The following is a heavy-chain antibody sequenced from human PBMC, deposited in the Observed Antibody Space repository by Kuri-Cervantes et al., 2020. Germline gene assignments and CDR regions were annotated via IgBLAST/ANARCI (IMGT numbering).Heavy chain of an antibody. CDR3: AKDGTYGDYGGSFDY. V-gene: IGHV3-30*02. J-gene: IGHJ4*02. Sequence: GESLKISCAASGFTFSSYAMSWVRQAPGKGLEWVAVIWYDGSNKYYADSVKGRFTISRDNSKNTLYLQMNSLRAEDTAVYYCAKDGTYGDYGGSFDYWGQGTLVTVSS. D-gene: IGHD4-17*01. CDR2: IWYDGSNK. CDR1: GFTFSSYA.